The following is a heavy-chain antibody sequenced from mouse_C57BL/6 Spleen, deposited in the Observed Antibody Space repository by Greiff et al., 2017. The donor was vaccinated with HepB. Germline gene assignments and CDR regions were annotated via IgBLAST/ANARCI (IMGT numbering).Heavy chain of an antibody. Sequence: QVQLQQPGAELVRPGSSVKLSCKASGYTFTSYWMHWVKQGPIQGLEWIGNIDPSDSETHYNQKFKDKATLTVDKSSSTAYMQLSSLTSEDSAVYYCARYYGSRGAMDYWGQGTSVTVSS. D-gene: IGHD1-1*01. CDR2: IDPSDSET. V-gene: IGHV1-52*01. CDR1: GYTFTSYW. CDR3: ARYYGSRGAMDY. J-gene: IGHJ4*01.